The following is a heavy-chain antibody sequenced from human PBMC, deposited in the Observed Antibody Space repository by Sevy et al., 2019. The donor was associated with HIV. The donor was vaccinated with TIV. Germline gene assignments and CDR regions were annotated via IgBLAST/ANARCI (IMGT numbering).Heavy chain of an antibody. CDR3: AGNTYHYDSNTYYPIY. V-gene: IGHV3-7*01. D-gene: IGHD3-22*01. Sequence: GGSLRLSCVASGFTLSPYWMTWVRQAPGKGLEWVANIKQDGNEKYYVDSVKGRFTVSRDNAKNALYLQMYSLRVEDTAVYYFAGNTYHYDSNTYYPIYWGQGTRVTVSS. CDR2: IKQDGNEK. CDR1: GFTLSPYW. J-gene: IGHJ4*02.